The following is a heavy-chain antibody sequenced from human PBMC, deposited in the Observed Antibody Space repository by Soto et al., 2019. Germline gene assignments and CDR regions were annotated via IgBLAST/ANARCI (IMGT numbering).Heavy chain of an antibody. Sequence: SETLSLTWSVSGDSISTVDYFWAWIRQPPGQALEYIGYIYKSATTYYNPSFEGRVAISLDTSKSHFSLNVTSVTAADTAVYFCARGRYCLTGRCFPNWFDSWGQGTLVTVSS. CDR3: ARGRYCLTGRCFPNWFDS. CDR1: GDSISTVDYF. CDR2: IYKSATT. J-gene: IGHJ5*01. D-gene: IGHD2-15*01. V-gene: IGHV4-30-4*01.